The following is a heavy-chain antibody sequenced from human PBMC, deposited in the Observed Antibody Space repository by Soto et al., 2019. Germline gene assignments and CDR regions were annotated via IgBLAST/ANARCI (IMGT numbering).Heavy chain of an antibody. D-gene: IGHD2-2*01. CDR3: ARTYCSSTSCYWFDP. V-gene: IGHV5-10-1*03. CDR2: FDPSDSYT. J-gene: IGHJ5*02. CDR1: GYSFTSYW. Sequence: EVQLVQSGAEVKKPGESLRISCKGSGYSFTSYWISWVRQMPGRGLEWMGRFDPSDSYTNYSPSFQGHVTISADKSISTAYLQWSSLKASDTAMYYCARTYCSSTSCYWFDPWGQGTLVTVSS.